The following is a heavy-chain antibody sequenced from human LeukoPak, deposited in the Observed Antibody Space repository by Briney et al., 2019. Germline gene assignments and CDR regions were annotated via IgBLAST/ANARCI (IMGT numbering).Heavy chain of an antibody. CDR3: ARGYSSGWSGVDY. V-gene: IGHV3-21*01. J-gene: IGHJ4*02. D-gene: IGHD6-19*01. CDR2: ISGSTSFI. CDR1: GFTFSTYT. Sequence: GGSLRLSCAASGFTFSTYTMNWVRQAPGKGLEWVSSISGSTSFIYYADSVKGRFTISRDNAKNSLYLQMNSLRAEDTAVYYCARGYSSGWSGVDYWGQGTLVTVSS.